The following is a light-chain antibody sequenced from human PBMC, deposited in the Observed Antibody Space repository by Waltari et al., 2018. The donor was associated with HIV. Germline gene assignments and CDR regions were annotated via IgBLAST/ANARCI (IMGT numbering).Light chain of an antibody. V-gene: IGLV1-47*01. J-gene: IGLJ1*01. CDR2: RNN. CDR3: AAWDVSLRGAYV. Sequence: QSVLTQPPSASGTPGQRVTISCSGARSDIGRNYVYWYQQLPGTAPNLLIDRNNQRPAGVPDRFSASKSGTSASLAISGLRSEDEADYYCAAWDVSLRGAYVFGTGTKVAVL. CDR1: RSDIGRNY.